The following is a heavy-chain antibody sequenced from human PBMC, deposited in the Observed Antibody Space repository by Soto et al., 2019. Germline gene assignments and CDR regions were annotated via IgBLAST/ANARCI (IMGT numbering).Heavy chain of an antibody. V-gene: IGHV3-23*01. CDR3: ARMMWQQLTNWFDP. CDR1: GFIFSSYA. J-gene: IGHJ5*02. D-gene: IGHD6-13*01. CDR2: ISGSGGST. Sequence: PGESLKISCAASGFIFSSYAMSWVRQAPGKGLEWVSTISGSGGSTYYADSVKGRFTISRDNSKNTLYLQMNSLRAEDTAVYYCARMMWQQLTNWFDPWGQGTLDIVSS.